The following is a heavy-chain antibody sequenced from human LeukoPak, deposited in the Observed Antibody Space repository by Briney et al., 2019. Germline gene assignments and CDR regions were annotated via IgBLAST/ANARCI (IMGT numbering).Heavy chain of an antibody. J-gene: IGHJ6*03. V-gene: IGHV4-38-2*02. CDR2: IYHSGST. D-gene: IGHD5-18*01. CDR3: ARVSPDTAMVRGVVYYYYYMDV. CDR1: GYSISSGYY. Sequence: SETLSLTCTVSGYSISSGYYWGWIRQPPGKGLEWIGSIYHSGSTYYNPSLKSRVTISVDTSKNQFSLKLSSVTAADTAVYYCARVSPDTAMVRGVVYYYYYMDVWGKGTTVTVSS.